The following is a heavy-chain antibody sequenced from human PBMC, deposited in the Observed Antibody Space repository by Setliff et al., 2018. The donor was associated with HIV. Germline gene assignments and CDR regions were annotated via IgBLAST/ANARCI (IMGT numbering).Heavy chain of an antibody. CDR2: VHTSGST. CDR1: GGSISGYH. D-gene: IGHD3-9*01. CDR3: ARGRYFDWLSSISYYYDMDV. V-gene: IGHV4-4*07. Sequence: SETLSLTCTVSGGSISGYHWSWIRQSAGKGLEWIGHVHTSGSTDYNPSLKSRVTMSLDTSKNQFSLKVTSVTAADTAVYYCARGRYFDWLSSISYYYDMDVWGQGTTVTVSS. J-gene: IGHJ6*02.